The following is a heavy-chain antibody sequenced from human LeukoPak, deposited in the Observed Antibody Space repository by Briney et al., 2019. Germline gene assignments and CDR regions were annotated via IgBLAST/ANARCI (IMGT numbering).Heavy chain of an antibody. J-gene: IGHJ6*03. Sequence: PSETLSLTCTVSGGSISSSSYYWGWIRQPPGKGLEWIGSIYYSGSTYYNPSLKSRVTISVDTSKNQFSLKLSSVTAADTAVYYCARQPYGGYDYNYYYYMDVWGKGTTVTVSS. CDR2: IYYSGST. CDR1: GGSISSSSYY. D-gene: IGHD5-12*01. CDR3: ARQPYGGYDYNYYYYMDV. V-gene: IGHV4-39*01.